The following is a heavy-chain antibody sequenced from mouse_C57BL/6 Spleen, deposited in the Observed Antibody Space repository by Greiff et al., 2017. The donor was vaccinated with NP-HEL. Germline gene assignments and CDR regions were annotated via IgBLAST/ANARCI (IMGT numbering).Heavy chain of an antibody. D-gene: IGHD2-4*01. CDR1: GYTFTSYW. CDR2: IDPSDSYT. Sequence: QVQLQQPGAELVMPGASVKLSCKASGYTFTSYWMHWVKQRPGQGLEWIGEIDPSDSYTNYNQKFKGKSTLTVDKSSSTAYMQRSSLTSEDAAVYYCARCDYDGTWFAYWGQGTLVTVSA. J-gene: IGHJ3*01. V-gene: IGHV1-69*01. CDR3: ARCDYDGTWFAY.